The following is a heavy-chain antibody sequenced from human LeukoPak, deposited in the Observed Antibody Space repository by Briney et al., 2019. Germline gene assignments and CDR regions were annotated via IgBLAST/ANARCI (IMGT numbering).Heavy chain of an antibody. D-gene: IGHD2-8*02. CDR3: ARVAVSGPAGWFDS. V-gene: IGHV3-21*01. J-gene: IGHJ5*01. CDR2: ISSTSAYI. Sequence: GGSLRLSCAGSGFALKSYSLTWVRQAPGKGLEWVSSISSTSAYIHYADSVKGRFTISRDNVDNVVYLEMNSLGAEDTATYYCARVAVSGPAGWFDSWGQGTLVIVSS. CDR1: GFALKSYS.